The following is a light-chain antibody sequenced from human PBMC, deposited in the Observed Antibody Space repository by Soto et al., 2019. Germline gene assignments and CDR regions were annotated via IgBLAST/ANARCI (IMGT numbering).Light chain of an antibody. J-gene: IGKJ1*01. CDR1: HSINNY. CDR2: AAS. Sequence: QMTQSPSSLSASVGDRVIITCRADHSINNYLNWYQQKPGQVPKLLIYAASTLQGGVPSRFSGSGSGRVFTLTINSLQPEDFATYYCPQSYSTLGTFGRGTRVEI. V-gene: IGKV1-39*01. CDR3: PQSYSTLGT.